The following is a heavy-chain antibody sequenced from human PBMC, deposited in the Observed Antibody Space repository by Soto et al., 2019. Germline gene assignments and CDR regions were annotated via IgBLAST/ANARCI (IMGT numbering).Heavy chain of an antibody. CDR1: GFTFSSYS. J-gene: IGHJ6*02. Sequence: PGGSLRLSCAASGFTFSSYSMNWVRQAPGKGLEWVSSISSSSSYIYYADSVKGRFTISRDNAENSLYLQMNSLRAEDTAVYYCARDLYYDFWSGYSDGGMDVWGQGTTVTVSS. D-gene: IGHD3-3*01. CDR2: ISSSSSYI. V-gene: IGHV3-21*01. CDR3: ARDLYYDFWSGYSDGGMDV.